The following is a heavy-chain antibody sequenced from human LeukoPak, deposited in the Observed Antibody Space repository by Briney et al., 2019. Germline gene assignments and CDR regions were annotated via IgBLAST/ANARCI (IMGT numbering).Heavy chain of an antibody. CDR2: ISSSGGTT. D-gene: IGHD6-13*01. V-gene: IGHV3-23*01. J-gene: IGHJ4*02. CDR3: ARGKHTAAIPDY. Sequence: TGGSLRLSCAASGFTFSSYATSWVRQAPGKGLEWVSVISSSGGTTYYADSVKGRFTISRDNSKNTLYLQMNSLRAEDTAVYYCARGKHTAAIPDYWGQGTLVTVSS. CDR1: GFTFSSYA.